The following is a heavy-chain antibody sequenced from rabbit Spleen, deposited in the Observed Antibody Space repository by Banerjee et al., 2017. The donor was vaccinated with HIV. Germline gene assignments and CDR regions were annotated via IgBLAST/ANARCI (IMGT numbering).Heavy chain of an antibody. CDR2: IYAGSSGNT. J-gene: IGHJ4*01. Sequence: EQLEESGGGLVKPEGSLTLTCKASGVSLNDKDVMWRVRQAPGKGLEWITCIYAGSSGNTYYASWAQGRFTISKASSTTVTLQLNSLTAADTATYFCARDLAGVIGWNFYLWGQGTLVTVS. CDR3: ARDLAGVIGWNFYL. D-gene: IGHD4-1*01. CDR1: GVSLNDKDV. V-gene: IGHV1S45*01.